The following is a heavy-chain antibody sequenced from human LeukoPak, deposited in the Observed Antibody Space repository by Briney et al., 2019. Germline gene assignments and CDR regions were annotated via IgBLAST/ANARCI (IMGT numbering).Heavy chain of an antibody. J-gene: IGHJ4*02. CDR2: ISAYNGYT. CDR3: ARDAWPRIRAVAGTLGY. CDR1: GYTFTNYG. Sequence: GASVKVSCKASGYTFTNYGISWVRQAPGQGLEWMGWISAYNGYTDYAQKLQGRVTMTTDTSTSTAYMELRSLRSDDTAVYYCARDAWPRIRAVAGTLGYWGQGTLVTVSS. D-gene: IGHD6-19*01. V-gene: IGHV1-18*01.